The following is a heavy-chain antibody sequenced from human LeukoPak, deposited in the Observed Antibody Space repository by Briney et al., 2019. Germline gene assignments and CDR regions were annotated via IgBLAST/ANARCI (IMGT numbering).Heavy chain of an antibody. CDR2: VHSGTT. V-gene: IGHV4-39*01. J-gene: IGHJ4*02. Sequence: PSETLSLTCSVSGGSIISTRDHWDWIRQPPGKGLEWIASVHSGTTYYNPSLRSRVTISVDTSKNQFSLKVTSVTAADTSAYYCARRLHYYDYWGQGTLVTVSS. CDR1: GGSIISTRDH. D-gene: IGHD2-21*02. CDR3: ARRLHYYDY.